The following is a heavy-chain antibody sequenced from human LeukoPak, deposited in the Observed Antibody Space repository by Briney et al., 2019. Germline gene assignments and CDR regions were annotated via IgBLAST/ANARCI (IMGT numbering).Heavy chain of an antibody. CDR2: ISSSSSTI. V-gene: IGHV3-48*01. D-gene: IGHD6-13*01. CDR1: GFTFSSYS. CDR3: AREGSIAAAGTVPFDY. Sequence: GGSLRLSCAASGFTFSSYSMNWVRQAPGKGLEWVSYISSSSSTIYYADSVKGRFTISRDNAKNSLYLQMNSLRAEDTAVYYCAREGSIAAAGTVPFDYWGQGTLVTVSS. J-gene: IGHJ4*02.